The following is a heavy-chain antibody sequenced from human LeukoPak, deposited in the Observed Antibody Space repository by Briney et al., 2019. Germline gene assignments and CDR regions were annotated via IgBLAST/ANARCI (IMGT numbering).Heavy chain of an antibody. CDR2: ISWNSGSI. V-gene: IGHV3-9*03. J-gene: IGHJ4*02. Sequence: GGSLRLSCAASGFTFDDYAMHWVRQAPGKGLEWVSGISWNSGSIGYADSVKGRFTISRDNAKNSLYLQMNSLRAEDMALYYCAKDKAVGYSYGYFDYWGQGTPVTVSS. D-gene: IGHD5-18*01. CDR3: AKDKAVGYSYGYFDY. CDR1: GFTFDDYA.